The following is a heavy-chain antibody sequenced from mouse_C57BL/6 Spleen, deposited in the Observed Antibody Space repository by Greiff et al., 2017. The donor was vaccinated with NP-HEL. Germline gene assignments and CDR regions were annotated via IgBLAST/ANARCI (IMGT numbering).Heavy chain of an antibody. CDR3: TREGNYDYDHYFDY. V-gene: IGHV1-5*01. D-gene: IGHD2-4*01. CDR2: IYPGNSDT. J-gene: IGHJ2*01. CDR1: GYTFTSYW. Sequence: VQLQQSGTVLARPGASVKMSCKTSGYTFTSYWMHWVKQRPGQGLEWIGAIYPGNSDTSYNQKFKGKAKLTAVTSASTAYMELSSLTNEDSAVYYCTREGNYDYDHYFDYWGQGTTLTVSS.